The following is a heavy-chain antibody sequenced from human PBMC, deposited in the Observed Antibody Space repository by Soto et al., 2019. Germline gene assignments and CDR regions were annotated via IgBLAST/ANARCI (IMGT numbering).Heavy chain of an antibody. Sequence: QVQLVQSGAEVKKPGSSMKVSCKTSGGTLGTYDINWVRQAPGQGLEWMGGIMAFIGSTKYAQKFQGRVTITADTSIDTVYMELISLTSEDTAVYYCARGGFSSSWRFDHWGQGTLVTVSS. D-gene: IGHD6-6*01. CDR2: IMAFIGST. CDR1: GGTLGTYD. V-gene: IGHV1-69*06. CDR3: ARGGFSSSWRFDH. J-gene: IGHJ4*02.